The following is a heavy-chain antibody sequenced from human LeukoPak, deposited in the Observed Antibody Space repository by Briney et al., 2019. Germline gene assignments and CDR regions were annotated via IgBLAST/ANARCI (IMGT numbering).Heavy chain of an antibody. D-gene: IGHD3-16*02. CDR1: GGSFSGYY. J-gene: IGHJ5*02. CDR3: ARASLSWFDP. Sequence: PSETLSLTCAVYGGSFSGYYWSWIRQPPGKGLEWSGEINHSGSTNYNPSLKSRVTISVDTSKNQFSLKLSSVTAADTAVYYCARASLSWFDPWGQGTLVTVSS. V-gene: IGHV4-34*01. CDR2: INHSGST.